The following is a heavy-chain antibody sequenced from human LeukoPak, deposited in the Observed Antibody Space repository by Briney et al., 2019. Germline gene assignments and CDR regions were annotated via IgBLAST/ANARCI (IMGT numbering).Heavy chain of an antibody. CDR3: AKRNGYCSGGSCYGLDY. D-gene: IGHD2-15*01. J-gene: IGHJ4*02. V-gene: IGHV3-30*02. CDR2: IRYDGSNK. CDR1: GFTFSSYG. Sequence: GGSLRLSCAASGFTFSSYGMHWVRQAPGKGLEWVAFIRYDGSNKYYADSVKGRFTISRDNSKNTLYLQMNSLRAEDTAVYYCAKRNGYCSGGSCYGLDYWGQGTLVTVSS.